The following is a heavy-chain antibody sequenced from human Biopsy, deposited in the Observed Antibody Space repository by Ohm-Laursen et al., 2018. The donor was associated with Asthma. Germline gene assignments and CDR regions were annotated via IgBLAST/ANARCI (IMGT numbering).Heavy chain of an antibody. J-gene: IGHJ3*02. Sequence: ASVKVSCKASGDSFSNYAISWVRQAPGQGLEWMGRINPVSGSTNFAQKFQGRLTMTRDRSIGTAYMDLSSLRSEDTAVYYCARTYYDFLTGQVNDAFAIWGQGTMVTVSS. CDR1: GDSFSNYA. D-gene: IGHD3-9*01. V-gene: IGHV1-2*06. CDR3: ARTYYDFLTGQVNDAFAI. CDR2: INPVSGST.